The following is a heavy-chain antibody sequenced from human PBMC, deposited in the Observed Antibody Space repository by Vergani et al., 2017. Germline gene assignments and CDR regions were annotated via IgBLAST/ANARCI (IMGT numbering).Heavy chain of an antibody. V-gene: IGHV3-21*01. CDR1: GFTFSHYS. CDR2: ISGNNDDV. J-gene: IGHJ3*01. Sequence: EVQMVESGGGLVKPGGSLRLSWVASGFTFSHYSMNWVRQAPGKGLEWVSSISGNNDDVYYADAVKGQFTISRDNAKNSLYLDMSSLRAEDTAVYDCVGDVRVSRTWGQGTLVAVSS. CDR3: VGDVRVSRT.